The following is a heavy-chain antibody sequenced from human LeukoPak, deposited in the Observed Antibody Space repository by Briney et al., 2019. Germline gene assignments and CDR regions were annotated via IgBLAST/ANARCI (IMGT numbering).Heavy chain of an antibody. Sequence: QAGGSLRLSCAASGFTFRSYGIHWVRQAPGKGLEWVAFIRFDGSGKCYADSVKGRFTISRDNSKSTLYLQMNSLRAEDTAVYYCRLSTPVEMATIYDYWGQGTLVTVSS. D-gene: IGHD5-24*01. CDR3: RLSTPVEMATIYDY. V-gene: IGHV3-30*02. J-gene: IGHJ4*02. CDR2: IRFDGSGK. CDR1: GFTFRSYG.